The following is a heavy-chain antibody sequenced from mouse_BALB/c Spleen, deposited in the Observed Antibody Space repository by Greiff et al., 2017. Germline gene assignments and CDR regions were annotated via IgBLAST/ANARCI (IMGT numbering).Heavy chain of an antibody. V-gene: IGHV1-9*01. J-gene: IGHJ2*01. D-gene: IGHD1-1*01. CDR1: GYTFSSYW. Sequence: QVQLQQSGAELMKPGASVKISCKATGYTFSSYWIEWVKQRPGHGLEWIGEILPGSGSTNYNEKFKGNATFTADTSSNTAYMQLSSLTSEDSAVYYCARERGLRDYFDYWGQGTTLTVSS. CDR3: ARERGLRDYFDY. CDR2: ILPGSGST.